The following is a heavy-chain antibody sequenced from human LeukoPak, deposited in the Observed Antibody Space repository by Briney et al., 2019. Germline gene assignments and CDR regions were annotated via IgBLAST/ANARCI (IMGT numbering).Heavy chain of an antibody. J-gene: IGHJ4*02. D-gene: IGHD2-2*01. CDR1: GFTFSSYS. CDR2: ISSSSSYI. V-gene: IGHV3-21*01. CDR3: ARRLYCSRTSCSYYFDY. Sequence: GGSLRLSCAASGFTFSSYSMNWVRQAPGKGLEWVSSISSSSSYIYYADSVKGRFTISRDNAKNPLYLQMNSLRAEDTAVYYCARRLYCSRTSCSYYFDYWGQGTLVTVSS.